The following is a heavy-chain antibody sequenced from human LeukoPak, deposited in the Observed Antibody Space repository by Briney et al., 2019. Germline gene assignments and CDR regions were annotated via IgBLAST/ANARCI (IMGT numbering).Heavy chain of an antibody. CDR2: INPNSGGT. CDR3: ARTRYSSSFEFGP. J-gene: IGHJ5*02. CDR1: GYTFTGYY. Sequence: ASVKVSCKASGYTFTGYYMHWVRQAPGQGLEWMGWINPNSGGTNYAQKFQGRVTMTRDTSISTAYMELSRLRSDDTAVYYCARTRYSSSFEFGPWGQGTLVTVSS. D-gene: IGHD6-13*01. V-gene: IGHV1-2*02.